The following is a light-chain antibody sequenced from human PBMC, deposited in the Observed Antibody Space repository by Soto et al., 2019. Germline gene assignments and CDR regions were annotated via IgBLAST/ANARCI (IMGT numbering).Light chain of an antibody. V-gene: IGLV2-14*01. J-gene: IGLJ1*01. CDR2: EVS. Sequence: QSVLTQPASVSGSPGQSITISCTGTSSDVGGYKYVSWYQQHPDKAPKLIIFEVSNRPSGISSRFSGSKSGNTASLNISGLQAEDEADYYCSSYTSGTTPDVFGTGTKLTVL. CDR1: SSDVGGYKY. CDR3: SSYTSGTTPDV.